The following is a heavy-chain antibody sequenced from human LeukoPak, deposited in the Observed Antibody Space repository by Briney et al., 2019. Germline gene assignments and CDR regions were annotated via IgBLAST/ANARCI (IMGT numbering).Heavy chain of an antibody. CDR2: INPRGGST. J-gene: IGHJ4*02. D-gene: IGHD6-13*01. CDR1: GYTFTSYY. Sequence: ASVKVSCKASGYTFTSYYMHWVRQAPGQGLEWMGIINPRGGSTNYAQMFQGRVTMTRDTSTSTVYMELSSLRSEDTAVYYCARDLSSSWYFDYWGQGTLVTVSS. CDR3: ARDLSSSWYFDY. V-gene: IGHV1-46*01.